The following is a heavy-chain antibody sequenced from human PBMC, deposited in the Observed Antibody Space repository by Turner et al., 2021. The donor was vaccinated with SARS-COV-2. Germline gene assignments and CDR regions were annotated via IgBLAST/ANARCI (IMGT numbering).Heavy chain of an antibody. CDR2: ISSRISYI. V-gene: IGHV3-21*02. CDR1: GFTFSSYA. D-gene: IGHD3-3*01. J-gene: IGHJ6*02. CDR3: ARGDDFWSGYSNYGMDV. Sequence: EVQLVESGGGLVKPGGSLRLSFEASGFTFSSYAMVWVRQAPGKGLGWVSSISSRISYIYYADSVKGRFTISRDNAKNSLYLQMNSLRAEDTAVYYCARGDDFWSGYSNYGMDVWGQGTTVTVSS.